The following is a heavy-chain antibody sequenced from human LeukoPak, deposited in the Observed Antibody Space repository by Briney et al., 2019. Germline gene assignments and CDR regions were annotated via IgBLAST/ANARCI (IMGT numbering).Heavy chain of an antibody. Sequence: GGSLRLSCAASEFTFSIYTMHWFRQAPGKGLEWVAVISNDGSYINYADSVRGRFTISRDNSKNTLYLQMNSLRAEDTAVYYCARERASCYFDYWAREPWSPSPQ. CDR2: ISNDGSYI. D-gene: IGHD2-2*01. J-gene: IGHJ4*02. CDR3: ARERASCYFDY. V-gene: IGHV3-30*04. CDR1: EFTFSIYT.